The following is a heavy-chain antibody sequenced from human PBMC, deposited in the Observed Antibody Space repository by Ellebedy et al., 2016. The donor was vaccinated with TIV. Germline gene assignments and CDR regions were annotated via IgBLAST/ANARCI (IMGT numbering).Heavy chain of an antibody. CDR1: GGSISSSSYY. CDR3: ARPRQYSSGWYGTPSWFDP. J-gene: IGHJ5*02. V-gene: IGHV4-39*01. Sequence: MPSETLSLTCTVPGGSISSSSYYWGWIRQPPGKGLEWIGSIYYSGSTYYHPFLKSRVTISVATSKNQFSMNLSSVAAADTAVYYCARPRQYSSGWYGTPSWFDPWGQGTLVTVSS. D-gene: IGHD6-19*01. CDR2: IYYSGST.